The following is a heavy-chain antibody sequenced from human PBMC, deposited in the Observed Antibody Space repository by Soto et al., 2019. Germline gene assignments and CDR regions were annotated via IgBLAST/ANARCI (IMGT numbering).Heavy chain of an antibody. CDR3: ARFDYYDSSGYLPFGPK. J-gene: IGHJ4*02. Sequence: SETLSLTCTVSGGSISSYYWSWIRQPPGKGLEWIGYIYYSGSTNYNPSLKSRVTISVDTSKNQFSLKLSSVTAADTAVYYCARFDYYDSSGYLPFGPKWGQGTLVTVSS. D-gene: IGHD3-22*01. CDR2: IYYSGST. CDR1: GGSISSYY. V-gene: IGHV4-59*01.